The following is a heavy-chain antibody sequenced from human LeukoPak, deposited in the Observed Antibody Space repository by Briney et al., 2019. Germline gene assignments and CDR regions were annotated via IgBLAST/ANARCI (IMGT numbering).Heavy chain of an antibody. D-gene: IGHD3-16*01. Sequence: GGSLRLCCAASGFTFSSYWMNWARQAPGKGLEWVASINHNGNVNYYVDSVKGRFTISRDNAKNSLYLQMSNLRAEDTAVYFCARGGGLDVWGQGATVTVSS. CDR2: INHNGNVN. V-gene: IGHV3-7*03. J-gene: IGHJ6*02. CDR3: ARGGGLDV. CDR1: GFTFSSYW.